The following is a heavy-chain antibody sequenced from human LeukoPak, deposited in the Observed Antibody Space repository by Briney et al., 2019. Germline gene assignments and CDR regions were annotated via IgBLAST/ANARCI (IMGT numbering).Heavy chain of an antibody. CDR1: GGSISSYY. D-gene: IGHD3-22*01. Sequence: SETLSLTCTVSGGSISSYYWSWIRQPPGKGLEWIGYIYTSGNTNYNPSLKSRVTISVDTSKNQFSLKLSSVTAADTAVYYCARLQYYYDSSGYYMDVWGKGTTVTVSS. CDR3: ARLQYYYDSSGYYMDV. J-gene: IGHJ6*03. V-gene: IGHV4-4*09. CDR2: IYTSGNT.